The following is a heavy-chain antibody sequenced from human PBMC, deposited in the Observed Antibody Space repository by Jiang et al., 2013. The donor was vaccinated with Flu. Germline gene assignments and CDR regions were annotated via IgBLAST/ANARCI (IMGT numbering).Heavy chain of an antibody. CDR1: GYTLTELS. CDR3: ATDIAPLRWELLGYYYVRYGRR. Sequence: GAEVKKPGASVKVSCKVSGYTLTELSMHWVRQAPGKGLEWMGGFDPEDGETIYAQKFQGRVTMTEDTSTDTAYMELSSLRSEDTAVYYCATDIAPLRWELLGYYYVRYGRRGAKGPRSPSP. D-gene: IGHD1-26*01. J-gene: IGHJ6*02. CDR2: FDPEDGET. V-gene: IGHV1-24*01.